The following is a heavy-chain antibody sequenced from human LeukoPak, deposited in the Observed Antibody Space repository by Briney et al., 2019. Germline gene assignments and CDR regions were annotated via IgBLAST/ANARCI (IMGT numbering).Heavy chain of an antibody. J-gene: IGHJ4*02. D-gene: IGHD6-13*01. CDR3: AKRIIAAAGIYYFDY. CDR2: ISGSGGST. V-gene: IGHV3-23*01. CDR1: GFTFSSYG. Sequence: GGSLRLSCAASGFTFSSYGMSWVRQAPGKGLEWVSAISGSGGSTYYADSVKGRFTISRDNSKNTLYLQMNSLRAEDTAVYYCAKRIIAAAGIYYFDYWGQGTLVTVPS.